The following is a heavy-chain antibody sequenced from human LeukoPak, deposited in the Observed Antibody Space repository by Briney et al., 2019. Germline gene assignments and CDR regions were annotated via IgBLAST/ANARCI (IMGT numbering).Heavy chain of an antibody. J-gene: IGHJ6*04. V-gene: IGHV3-23*01. Sequence: GGSLRLSCAASGFTFSSYGMSWVRQAPGKGLEWVSAISGSGGSTYYADSVKGRFTISRDNSKNSLYLQMNSLRAEDTAVYHCAELGITMIGGVWGKGTTVTISS. CDR1: GFTFSSYG. CDR3: AELGITMIGGV. D-gene: IGHD3-10*02. CDR2: ISGSGGST.